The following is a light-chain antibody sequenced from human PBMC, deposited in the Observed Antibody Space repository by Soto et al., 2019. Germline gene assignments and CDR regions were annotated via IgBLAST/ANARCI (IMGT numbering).Light chain of an antibody. V-gene: IGLV2-14*01. CDR1: SSDIGGYKY. CDR2: EVS. CDR3: GSFTGGITPYV. Sequence: QSVLTQPASVSGSPGQSITISCTGSSSDIGGYKYVSWYQQHPGKAPKLILYEVSSRPSGVSNRFSGSKSGNTASLTLSGLQADHEADYHCGSFTGGITPYVFGTGTKVTVL. J-gene: IGLJ1*01.